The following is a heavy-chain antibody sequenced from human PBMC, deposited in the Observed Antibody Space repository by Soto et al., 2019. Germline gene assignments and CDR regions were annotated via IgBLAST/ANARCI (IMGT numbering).Heavy chain of an antibody. CDR3: ASTSHDSSGYSLDDAFDI. Sequence: GESLKICCKGSGYSFTSYWIGWVRQMPGKGLEWMGIIYPGDSDTRYSPSFQGQVTISADKSISTAYLQWSSLKASDTAMYYCASTSHDSSGYSLDDAFDIWGQGTMVTVSS. J-gene: IGHJ3*02. CDR2: IYPGDSDT. CDR1: GYSFTSYW. V-gene: IGHV5-51*01. D-gene: IGHD3-22*01.